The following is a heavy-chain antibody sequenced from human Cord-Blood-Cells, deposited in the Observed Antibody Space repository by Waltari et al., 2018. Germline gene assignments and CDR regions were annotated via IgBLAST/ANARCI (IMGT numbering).Heavy chain of an antibody. CDR1: GGSFSGYY. CDR3: ARGAPGVGAPFDY. V-gene: IGHV4-34*01. J-gene: IGHJ4*02. D-gene: IGHD1-26*01. CDR2: NNHSGST. Sequence: QVQLQQWGAGLLKPSETLSLTCAVYGGSFSGYYWSWIRQPPGKGLEWIGENNHSGSTNYNPCLKSRVTISVATSKNQFSLKLSSVTAADTAVYYCARGAPGVGAPFDYWGQGTLVTVSS.